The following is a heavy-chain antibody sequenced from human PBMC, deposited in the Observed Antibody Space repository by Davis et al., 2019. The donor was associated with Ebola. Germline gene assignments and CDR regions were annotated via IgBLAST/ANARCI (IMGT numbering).Heavy chain of an antibody. D-gene: IGHD3-22*01. CDR3: ARDVDSSGYYYARYVDY. Sequence: ASVQVSCKASGYTFTTYGISWVRQAPGQGLEWMGWISAYNGNTNYAQNPQGRVTMTTDTSTNTAYMELRSLRSDDTAVYFCARDVDSSGYYYARYVDYWGQGTLVTVSS. CDR2: ISAYNGNT. CDR1: GYTFTTYG. J-gene: IGHJ4*02. V-gene: IGHV1-18*01.